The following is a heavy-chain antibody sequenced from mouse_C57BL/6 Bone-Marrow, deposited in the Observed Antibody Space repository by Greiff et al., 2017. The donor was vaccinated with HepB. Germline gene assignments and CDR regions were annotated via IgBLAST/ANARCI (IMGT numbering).Heavy chain of an antibody. J-gene: IGHJ4*01. V-gene: IGHV7-3*01. CDR1: GFTFTDYY. CDR3: ARSQDGSSSFYAMDY. CDR2: IRNKANGYTT. D-gene: IGHD1-1*01. Sequence: EVKLMESGGGLVQPGGSLSLSCAASGFTFTDYYMSWVRQPPGKALAWLGFIRNKANGYTTEYSASVKGRFTISRDNSQSILYLQMNALRAEDSATYYCARSQDGSSSFYAMDYWGQGTSVTVAS.